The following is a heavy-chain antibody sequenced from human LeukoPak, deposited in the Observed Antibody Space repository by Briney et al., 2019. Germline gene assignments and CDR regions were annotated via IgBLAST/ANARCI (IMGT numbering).Heavy chain of an antibody. CDR1: GFTFSSYA. Sequence: GGSLRLSCAAPGFTFSSYAMSWVRQAPGKGLEWVAFIQFDGSEKFYADSVKGRFTISRDNSKNTLYLQMNSLRPEDTSVYYCAEDQKLQPFHYWGQGTLVTVSS. CDR2: IQFDGSEK. J-gene: IGHJ4*02. V-gene: IGHV3-30*02. D-gene: IGHD1-1*01. CDR3: AEDQKLQPFHY.